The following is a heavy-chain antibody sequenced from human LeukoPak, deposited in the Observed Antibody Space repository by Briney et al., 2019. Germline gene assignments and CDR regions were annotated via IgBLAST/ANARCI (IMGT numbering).Heavy chain of an antibody. J-gene: IGHJ6*03. D-gene: IGHD2-2*01. V-gene: IGHV3-21*01. CDR1: GFTFSSYS. CDR3: GRAGPVTKDHFMDV. CDR2: ISSSSSYI. Sequence: GGSLRLSCAASGFTFSSYSMNWVRQAPGKGLEWVSSISSSSSYIYYADSVKGRFTISRDNAKNSLFLQMNSLSAEDTAVYYCGRAGPVTKDHFMDVWGKGTTVTVSS.